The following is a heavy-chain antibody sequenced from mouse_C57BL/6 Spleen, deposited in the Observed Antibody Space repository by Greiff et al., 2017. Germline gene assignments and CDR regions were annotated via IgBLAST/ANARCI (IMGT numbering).Heavy chain of an antibody. V-gene: IGHV5-16*01. J-gene: IGHJ4*01. CDR1: GFTFSDYY. CDR2: INYDGSST. Sequence: EVQRVESEGGLVQPGSSMKLSCTASGFTFSDYYMAWVRQVPEKGLEWVANINYDGSSTYYLDSLKSRFIISRDNAKNILYLQMSSLKSEDTATYYCARLQYYYAMDYWGQGTSVTVSS. CDR3: ARLQYYYAMDY.